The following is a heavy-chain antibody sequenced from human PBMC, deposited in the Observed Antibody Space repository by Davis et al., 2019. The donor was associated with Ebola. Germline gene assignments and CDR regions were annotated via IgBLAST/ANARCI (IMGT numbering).Heavy chain of an antibody. CDR3: ARQGGGSGRLTSFDS. CDR2: IYPGYSDS. V-gene: IGHV5-51*01. D-gene: IGHD1-26*01. J-gene: IGHJ4*02. Sequence: GESLKISCYGSGYNFRDYWIVWVRQMPGKGLEWMGNIYPGYSDSRYSRSFQGQVTVSADKSIATAYLQWRSLKASDTAIYYCARQGGGSGRLTSFDSWGQGTLVTVSS. CDR1: GYNFRDYW.